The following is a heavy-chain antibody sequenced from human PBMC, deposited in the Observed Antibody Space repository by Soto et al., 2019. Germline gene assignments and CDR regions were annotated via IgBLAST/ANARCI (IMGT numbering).Heavy chain of an antibody. V-gene: IGHV3-73*02. CDR2: IRSKANNYAT. CDR1: GFTFSGSA. J-gene: IGHJ6*02. Sequence: EVQLVESGGGLVQPGGSLKLSCAASGFTFSGSAVHWVRQASGKGLEWVGRIRSKANNYATAYAASLQGRFTIFRKDLMNKAYLQMYILKPEDTSVYYYTNPQVYDGIDVWGQGTKVTVSS. CDR3: TNPQVYDGIDV.